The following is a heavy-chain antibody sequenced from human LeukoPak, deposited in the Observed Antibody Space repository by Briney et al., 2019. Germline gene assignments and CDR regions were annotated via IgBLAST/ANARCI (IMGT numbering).Heavy chain of an antibody. CDR2: ISGSGGSA. CDR1: GFTVTSKY. J-gene: IGHJ4*02. D-gene: IGHD4-17*01. V-gene: IGHV3-23*01. CDR3: APHYGDYAFDY. Sequence: GGSLRLSCAASGFTVTSKYMSWVRQAPGKGLEWVSAISGSGGSAYYADSVKGRFTISRDNSKNTLYLQMNSLRAEDTAVYYCAPHYGDYAFDYWGQGTLVTVSS.